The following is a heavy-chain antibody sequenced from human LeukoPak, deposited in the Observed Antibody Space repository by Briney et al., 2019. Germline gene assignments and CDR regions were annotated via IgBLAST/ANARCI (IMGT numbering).Heavy chain of an antibody. Sequence: SETLSLTCTVSGGSISSYYWSWIRQPPGKGLEWIGYIYYSGSTNYNPSLKSRVTISVDTSKNQFSLKLSSVTAADTAVYYCARVPAGANYYFYMDVWGKGTTVTVSS. CDR1: GGSISSYY. D-gene: IGHD2-15*01. V-gene: IGHV4-59*12. J-gene: IGHJ6*03. CDR3: ARVPAGANYYFYMDV. CDR2: IYYSGST.